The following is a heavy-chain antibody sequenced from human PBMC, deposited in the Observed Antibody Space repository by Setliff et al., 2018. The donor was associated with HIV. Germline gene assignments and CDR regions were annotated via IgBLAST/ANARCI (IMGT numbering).Heavy chain of an antibody. J-gene: IGHJ4*02. CDR2: IKHGGSA. Sequence: TSETLSLTCAVYGGSFSGFYWTWIRQPPGKGLEWIVEIKHGGSANYNPSLKSRVTISVDGSTNQFSLKLGSVTAADAAVYYCARESPDGLDYWGQGTLVTVSS. V-gene: IGHV4-34*01. CDR1: GGSFSGFY. D-gene: IGHD2-8*01. CDR3: ARESPDGLDY.